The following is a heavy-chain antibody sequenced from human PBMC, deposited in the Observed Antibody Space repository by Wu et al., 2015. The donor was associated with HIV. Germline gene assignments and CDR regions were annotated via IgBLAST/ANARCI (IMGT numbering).Heavy chain of an antibody. CDR3: ARGQNGNDQ. V-gene: IGHV1-2*02. D-gene: IGHD5-12*01. Sequence: QVQLVQSGAEVKKPGASVKVSCKVSGYTFSAYYLHWVRQAPGQGLEWMGWISPNSGGTNYAQKFQGRVTITADESTKKAYLELTSLRSEDTAVYYCARGQNGNDQWGQGTLVTVSS. CDR1: GYTFSAYY. J-gene: IGHJ4*02. CDR2: ISPNSGGT.